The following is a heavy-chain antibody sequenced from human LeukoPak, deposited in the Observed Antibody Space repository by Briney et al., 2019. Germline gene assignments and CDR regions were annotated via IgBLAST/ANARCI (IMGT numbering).Heavy chain of an antibody. D-gene: IGHD3-10*01. CDR2: INHSGST. J-gene: IGHJ4*02. CDR3: ARHAGFVDY. V-gene: IGHV4-34*01. Sequence: SETLSLTCAVYGGSFSGYYWSWIRQPPGKGLEWIGEINHSGSTNYNPSLKSRVTISVNTSKNQFSLKLSSVTAADTAVYYCARHAGFVDYWGQGTLVTVSS. CDR1: GGSFSGYY.